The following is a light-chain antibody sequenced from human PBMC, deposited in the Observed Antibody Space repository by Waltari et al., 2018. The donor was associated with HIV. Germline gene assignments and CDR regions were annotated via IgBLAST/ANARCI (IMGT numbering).Light chain of an antibody. CDR3: QSYDSSLSGWV. CDR2: ANS. Sequence: QSVLTQPPSVSGAPGQRVTISCRGSSSNIGSGYDVHWYQQLPGTAPKLLIYANSNRPSGVSDRFSGSKSGTSASLAITGLQAEDEADYYCQSYDSSLSGWVFGGGTKLTVL. V-gene: IGLV1-40*01. J-gene: IGLJ3*02. CDR1: SSNIGSGYD.